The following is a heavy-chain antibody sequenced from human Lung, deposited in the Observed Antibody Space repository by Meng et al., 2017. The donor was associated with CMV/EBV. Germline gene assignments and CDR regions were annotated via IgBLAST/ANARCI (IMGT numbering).Heavy chain of an antibody. V-gene: IGHV4-39*01. D-gene: IGHD1-14*01. J-gene: IGHJ4*02. CDR2: VVYSGTT. CDR3: ARHHHSPTFDY. Sequence: QLQLQGPGPGLVKPSETLSLTCTFSGGSFSSSSYYWAWIRQPPGEGLEWIGSVVYSGTTYYTSSLKSRVSISVDTSKNQFSLKLSSVTAADTAVYYCARHHHSPTFDYWGQGTLVTVSS. CDR1: GGSFSSSSYY.